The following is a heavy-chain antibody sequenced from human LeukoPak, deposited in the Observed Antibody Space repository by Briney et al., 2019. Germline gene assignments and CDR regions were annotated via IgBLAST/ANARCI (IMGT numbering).Heavy chain of an antibody. CDR1: GFTFSSFS. V-gene: IGHV3-48*01. Sequence: QPGGSLRLSCAASGFTFSSFSMIWVRQAPGKGLEWLSYISSGSGSIYYADSVKGRFTISRDNAKNSLYLQMNSLRAEDTAVYYCARKRESSSSWYGGLAYWGQGTLVTVSS. D-gene: IGHD6-13*01. CDR2: ISSGSGSI. J-gene: IGHJ4*02. CDR3: ARKRESSSSWYGGLAY.